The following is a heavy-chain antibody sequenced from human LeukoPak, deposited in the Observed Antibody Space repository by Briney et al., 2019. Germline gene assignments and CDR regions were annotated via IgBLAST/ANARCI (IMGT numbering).Heavy chain of an antibody. Sequence: GGSLRLSCAASGFTFSSYWMSWVRQAPGKGLEWVANIKQDGSEKYYVDSVRGRFTISRDNAKNSLYLQMNSLTAEDTAIYYCARPTVTTGVDAFDVWGQGTMVTVSS. CDR2: IKQDGSEK. J-gene: IGHJ3*01. CDR1: GFTFSSYW. D-gene: IGHD4-11*01. V-gene: IGHV3-7*01. CDR3: ARPTVTTGVDAFDV.